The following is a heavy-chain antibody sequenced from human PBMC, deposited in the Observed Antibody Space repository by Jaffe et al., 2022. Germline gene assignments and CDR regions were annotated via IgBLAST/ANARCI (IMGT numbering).Heavy chain of an antibody. D-gene: IGHD5-12*01. J-gene: IGHJ4*02. Sequence: EVQLVESGGGLVKPGGSLRLSCAASGFTFSSYSMNWVRQAPGKGLEWVSSISSSSSYIYYADSVKGRFTISRDNAKNSLYLQMNSLRAEDTAVYYCARAQATMLDGGWDWGGDYWGQGTLVTVSS. V-gene: IGHV3-21*01. CDR2: ISSSSSYI. CDR1: GFTFSSYS. CDR3: ARAQATMLDGGWDWGGDY.